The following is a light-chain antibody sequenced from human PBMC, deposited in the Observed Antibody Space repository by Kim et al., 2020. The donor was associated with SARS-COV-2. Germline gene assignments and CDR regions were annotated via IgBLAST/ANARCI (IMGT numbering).Light chain of an antibody. J-gene: IGKJ2*01. CDR1: QSISSW. CDR2: KAS. Sequence: SASVGDRRTIPCRASQSISSWLAWYQQKPGKAPKLLIYKASSLESGVPSRFSGSGSGTEFTLTISSLQPDDFATYYCQQYNTYSYTFGQGTKLEI. CDR3: QQYNTYSYT. V-gene: IGKV1-5*03.